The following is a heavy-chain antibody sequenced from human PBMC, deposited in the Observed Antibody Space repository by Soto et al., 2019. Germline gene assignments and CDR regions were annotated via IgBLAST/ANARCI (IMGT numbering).Heavy chain of an antibody. CDR3: ARDQSSGYYHNYFDY. V-gene: IGHV4-31*03. Sequence: QVQLQESGPGLVKPSQTLSLTCTVSGGSISSGGYYWSWIRQHPGKGLEWIGYIYYSGSTYYNPPLNSRVTISVDTSKNQFSLKLSSVTAADTAVYYCARDQSSGYYHNYFDYWGQGTLVTVSS. CDR2: IYYSGST. CDR1: GGSISSGGYY. J-gene: IGHJ4*02. D-gene: IGHD3-22*01.